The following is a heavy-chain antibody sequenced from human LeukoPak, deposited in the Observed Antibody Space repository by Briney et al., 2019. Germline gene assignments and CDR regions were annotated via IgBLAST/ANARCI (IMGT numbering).Heavy chain of an antibody. CDR3: ARHWRYYNDSSGYYAPFDY. Sequence: PSETLSLTCTVSGGSISSSSYYWGWIRQPPGKGLEWIGSIYYSGSTYYNPSLKSRVTISVDTSKNQFSLKLSSVTAADTAVYYCARHWRYYNDSSGYYAPFDYWGQGTLVTVSS. J-gene: IGHJ4*02. D-gene: IGHD3-22*01. V-gene: IGHV4-39*01. CDR2: IYYSGST. CDR1: GGSISSSSYY.